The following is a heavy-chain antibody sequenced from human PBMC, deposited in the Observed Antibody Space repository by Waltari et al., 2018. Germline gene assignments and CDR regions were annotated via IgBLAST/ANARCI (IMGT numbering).Heavy chain of an antibody. CDR3: ASTTSRYNWNYVAFDI. V-gene: IGHV4-4*09. J-gene: IGHJ3*02. CDR2: IYTSGST. Sequence: QVQLQESGPGLVKPSETLSLTCTVPGGSISSYYWSWIRQPPGKGLEWIGYIYTSGSTNYNPSLKSRVTISVDTSKNQFSLKLSSVTAADTAVYYCASTTSRYNWNYVAFDIWGQGTMVTVSS. CDR1: GGSISSYY. D-gene: IGHD1-7*01.